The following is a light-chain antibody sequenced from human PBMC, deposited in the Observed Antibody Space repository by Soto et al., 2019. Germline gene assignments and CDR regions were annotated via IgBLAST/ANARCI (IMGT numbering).Light chain of an antibody. J-gene: IGLJ2*01. V-gene: IGLV2-8*01. CDR1: SSDVGGYNY. Sequence: QSALTQPPSASGSPGQSVTISCTGTSSDVGGYNYVSWYQQHPGKAPKLMIYEVSKRPSGVPDRFSGSKSGNTASLTVSGLQAEDEAYYYCSTYAGSNNLVFGGGTQL. CDR2: EVS. CDR3: STYAGSNNLV.